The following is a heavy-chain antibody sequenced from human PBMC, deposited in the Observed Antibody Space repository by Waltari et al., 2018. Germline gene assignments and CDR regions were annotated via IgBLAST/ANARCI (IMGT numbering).Heavy chain of an antibody. V-gene: IGHV4-59*01. J-gene: IGHJ6*02. D-gene: IGHD3-3*01. Sequence: QVQLQESGPGLVKPSETLSLTCTVSGGSISSYYWSWIRQPPGKGLAWIGYIYYSGSTNYNPSLKSRVTISVDTSKNQFSLKLSSVTAADTAVYYCARDRTGYDFWSGYYPAYYYGMDVWGQGTTVTVSS. CDR2: IYYSGST. CDR3: ARDRTGYDFWSGYYPAYYYGMDV. CDR1: GGSISSYY.